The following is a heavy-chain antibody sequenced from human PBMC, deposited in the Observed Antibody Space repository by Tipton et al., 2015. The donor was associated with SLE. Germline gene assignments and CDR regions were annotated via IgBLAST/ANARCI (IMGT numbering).Heavy chain of an antibody. CDR1: GFTFSSYA. CDR2: ISYDGSNK. J-gene: IGHJ4*02. CDR3: AKDLEEMATIEDY. Sequence: SLRLSCAASGFTFSSYAMHWVRQAPGKGLEWVAVISYDGSNKYYADSVKGRFTISRDNSKNTLYLQMNSLRVEDTAVYYCAKDLEEMATIEDYWGQGTLVTVSS. D-gene: IGHD5-24*01. V-gene: IGHV3-30*04.